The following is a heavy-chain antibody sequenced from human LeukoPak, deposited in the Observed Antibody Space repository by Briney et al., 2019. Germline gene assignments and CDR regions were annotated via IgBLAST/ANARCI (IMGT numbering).Heavy chain of an antibody. V-gene: IGHV3-21*01. CDR1: GLTFSSYA. CDR3: AREGRDGYNFYWYFDL. J-gene: IGHJ2*01. CDR2: ISTSSTYI. D-gene: IGHD5-24*01. Sequence: GGSLRLSCAASGLTFSSYAMSWVRQAPGKGLEWVSSISTSSTYIYYADSVKGRFTISRDNAKKSLSLQMNSLRAEDTAVYYCAREGRDGYNFYWYFDLWGRGTLVTVSS.